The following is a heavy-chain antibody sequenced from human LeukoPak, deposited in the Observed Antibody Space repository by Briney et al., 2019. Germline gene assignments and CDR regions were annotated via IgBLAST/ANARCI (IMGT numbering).Heavy chain of an antibody. CDR2: ISSSSSYI. V-gene: IGHV3-21*01. D-gene: IGHD6-6*01. Sequence: GGSLRLSXAASGFTFSSDSMNWACRAPGKGLEWVSSISSSSSYIYYADSVKGRFTISRDNAKNSLYLQMNSLRAEDTAVYYCASPQEYSSSDYWGQGTLVTVSS. CDR1: GFTFSSDS. J-gene: IGHJ4*02. CDR3: ASPQEYSSSDY.